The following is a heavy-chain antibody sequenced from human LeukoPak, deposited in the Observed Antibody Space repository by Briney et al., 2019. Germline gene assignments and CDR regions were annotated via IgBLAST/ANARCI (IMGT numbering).Heavy chain of an antibody. Sequence: GGSLRLSCAASGFTFSSYAMSWVRQAPGKGLEWVSAISGSGGSTYCADSVKGRFTISRDNSKNTLYLQMNSLRAEDTAVYYCAKRQIRYYYDSSGYYFDYWGQGTLVTVSS. D-gene: IGHD3-22*01. V-gene: IGHV3-23*01. J-gene: IGHJ4*02. CDR3: AKRQIRYYYDSSGYYFDY. CDR1: GFTFSSYA. CDR2: ISGSGGST.